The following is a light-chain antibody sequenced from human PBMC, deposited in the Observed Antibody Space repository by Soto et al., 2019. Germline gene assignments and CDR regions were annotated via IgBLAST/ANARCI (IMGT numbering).Light chain of an antibody. V-gene: IGKV2-28*01. CDR1: QSLLYNNTYNY. CDR2: FGS. Sequence: EIVMTQSPLTLPVTPGEPASISCRSSQSLLYNNTYNYLDWYVQKPGQSPQLLIYFGSNRAPGVPDRFSGSGSGTDFTLTISSLQPEDFATYYCQQSYSTPTWTFGQGTKVDIK. J-gene: IGKJ1*01. CDR3: QQSYSTPTWT.